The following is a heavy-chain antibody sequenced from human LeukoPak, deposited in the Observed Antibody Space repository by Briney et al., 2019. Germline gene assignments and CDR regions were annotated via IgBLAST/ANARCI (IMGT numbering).Heavy chain of an antibody. J-gene: IGHJ4*02. CDR2: ISSSGSTI. CDR3: ARDFGQWQLNGGYYFDY. V-gene: IGHV3-48*03. D-gene: IGHD1-26*01. Sequence: PGGSLRLSCAASGFTFSSYQMNWVRQAPGKGLEWVSYISSSGSTIYYADSVKGRFTISRDNAKNSLYLQMNGLRAEDTAVYYCARDFGQWQLNGGYYFDYWGQGTLVTVSS. CDR1: GFTFSSYQ.